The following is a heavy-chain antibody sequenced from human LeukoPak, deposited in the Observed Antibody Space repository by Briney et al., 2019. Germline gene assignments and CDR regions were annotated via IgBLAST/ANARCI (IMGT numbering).Heavy chain of an antibody. CDR1: GFTFSSYE. CDR3: ARLDYYGSGSYFDY. D-gene: IGHD3-10*01. Sequence: GGSLRLSCAASGFTFSSYEMNWVRQAPGKGLEWVSYISSSGSTIYYADSVKGRFTVSRDNARNSLYLQMNSLRAEDTAVYYCARLDYYGSGSYFDYWGQGTLVTVSS. V-gene: IGHV3-48*03. CDR2: ISSSGSTI. J-gene: IGHJ4*02.